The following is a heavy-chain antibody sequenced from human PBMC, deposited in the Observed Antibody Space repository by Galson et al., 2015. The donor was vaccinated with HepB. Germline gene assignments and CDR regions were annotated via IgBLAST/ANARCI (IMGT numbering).Heavy chain of an antibody. J-gene: IGHJ6*02. V-gene: IGHV1-18*01. CDR2: ISAYNGNT. D-gene: IGHD5-12*01. Sequence: QSGAEVKKPGASVKVSCKASGYTFTSYGISWVRQAPGQGLEWMGWISAYNGNTNYAQNLQGRVTMTTDTSTSTAYMELRSLRSDDTAVYYCARSRGEWLRFVFYYYGMDVWGQGTTVTVSS. CDR3: ARSRGEWLRFVFYYYGMDV. CDR1: GYTFTSYG.